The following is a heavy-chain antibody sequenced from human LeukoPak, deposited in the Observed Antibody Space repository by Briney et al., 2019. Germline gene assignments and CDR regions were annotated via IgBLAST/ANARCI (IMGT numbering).Heavy chain of an antibody. CDR2: ISTGSSAI. J-gene: IGHJ4*02. CDR3: ARGQDSSGWFYFDY. CDR1: GFTFSSYD. Sequence: GGALRLSCAASGFTFSSYDMNWVRQAPGKGLEWVSYISTGSSAIYYADSVKGRFTISRDNAKNSLFLQMSSLRDEDTAVYYCARGQDSSGWFYFDYWGQGTLVTV. D-gene: IGHD6-19*01. V-gene: IGHV3-48*02.